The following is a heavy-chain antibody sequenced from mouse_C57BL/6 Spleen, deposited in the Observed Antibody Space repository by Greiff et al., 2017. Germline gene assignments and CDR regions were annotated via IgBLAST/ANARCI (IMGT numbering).Heavy chain of an antibody. CDR3: AVDYGSY. CDR2: IYPSSGNT. D-gene: IGHD1-1*01. J-gene: IGHJ3*01. Sequence: QVQLQQSGAELARPGASVKLSCKASGYTFTSYGMSWVKQRTGQGLEWIGEIYPSSGNTYYNEKFKGKATLTADKSSSTAYMELRRLTSEDSAVYFCAVDYGSYWGQGTLVTVSA. V-gene: IGHV1-81*01. CDR1: GYTFTSYG.